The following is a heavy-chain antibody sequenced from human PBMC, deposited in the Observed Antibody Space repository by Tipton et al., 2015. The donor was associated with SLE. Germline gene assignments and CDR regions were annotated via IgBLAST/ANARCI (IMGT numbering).Heavy chain of an antibody. D-gene: IGHD3-22*01. Sequence: SLRLSCAASGFTFSDYAMNWVRQAPGKGLEWVSGITGSGGRTYYTDSVKGRFTISRDNSKNTLYLQMNSLRAEDTAVYYCVRVEGEGGYYPNYYCYYGMDVWGQGTTVTVSS. CDR2: ITGSGGRT. CDR3: VRVEGEGGYYPNYYCYYGMDV. V-gene: IGHV3-23*01. CDR1: GFTFSDYA. J-gene: IGHJ6*02.